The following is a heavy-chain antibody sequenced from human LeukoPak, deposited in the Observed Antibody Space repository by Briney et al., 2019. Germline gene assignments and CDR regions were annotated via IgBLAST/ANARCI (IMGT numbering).Heavy chain of an antibody. D-gene: IGHD2-21*01. CDR2: ISGSGGST. V-gene: IGHV3-23*01. CDR3: AKVVYCGGDCYSAAFDI. Sequence: SGGSLRLSCAASGFTFSSYAMSWVRQAPGKGLEWVSAISGSGGSTYYADSVKCRFTISRDNSKNTLYLQMNSLRAEDTAVYYCAKVVYCGGDCYSAAFDIWGQGTMVTVSS. J-gene: IGHJ3*02. CDR1: GFTFSSYA.